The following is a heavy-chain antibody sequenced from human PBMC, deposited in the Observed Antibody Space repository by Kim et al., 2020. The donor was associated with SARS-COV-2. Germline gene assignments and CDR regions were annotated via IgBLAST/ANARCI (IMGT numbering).Heavy chain of an antibody. CDR3: ARPHYYDSSGYYYQY. Sequence: GGSLRLSCAASGFTFSNYAIHWVRQAPGKGLEWVAVISYDGSNKYYADSVKGRFTISRDNSKNTLYLQMNSLRAEDTAVYYCARPHYYDSSGYYYQYWGQGTLVTVSS. J-gene: IGHJ1*01. CDR2: ISYDGSNK. D-gene: IGHD3-22*01. V-gene: IGHV3-30*04. CDR1: GFTFSNYA.